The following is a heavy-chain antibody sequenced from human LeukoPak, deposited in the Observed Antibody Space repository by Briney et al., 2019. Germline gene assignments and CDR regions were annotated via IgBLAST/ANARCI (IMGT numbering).Heavy chain of an antibody. CDR1: GYTFTGYY. CDR3: ARDLAFPGSYGSAEFYFDF. J-gene: IGHJ4*02. V-gene: IGHV1-2*02. CDR2: INPNSGGT. Sequence: EASVKVSCKASGYTFTGYYMHWVRQAPGQGLEWMGWINPNSGGTNYAQKFQGRVTMTRDTSISTAYMELSRLRSDDTAVYYCARDLAFPGSYGSAEFYFDFWGQGALVTVSS. D-gene: IGHD1-26*01.